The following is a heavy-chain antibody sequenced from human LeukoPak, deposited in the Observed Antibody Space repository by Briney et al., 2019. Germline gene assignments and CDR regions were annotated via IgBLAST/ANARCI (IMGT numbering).Heavy chain of an antibody. J-gene: IGHJ4*02. Sequence: SETLSLTCSVTGGSISSYYWNWIRQPPGKGLEWIGYVYYSGSTNFNPSLKSRVSISLDTSQNQFSLKVSTVTAADTAVYYCAREGAVRNFDYWGQGILVTVSS. CDR2: VYYSGST. D-gene: IGHD6-6*01. V-gene: IGHV4-59*12. CDR3: AREGAVRNFDY. CDR1: GGSISSYY.